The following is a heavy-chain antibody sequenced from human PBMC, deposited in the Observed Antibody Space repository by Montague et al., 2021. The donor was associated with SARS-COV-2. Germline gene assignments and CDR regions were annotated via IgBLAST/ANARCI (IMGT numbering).Heavy chain of an antibody. Sequence: SETLSLTCTVSGGSISSSSYCWAWIRQPPGKGLEWIGSIYHSGSTFYNPSLKSRVSMSVDTPKNQFSLKLSPVTAADTAMYYCARVKWELSVGNVFDIWGQGAMVTVSS. D-gene: IGHD1-26*01. CDR1: GGSISSSSYC. CDR3: ARVKWELSVGNVFDI. CDR2: IYHSGST. V-gene: IGHV4-39*01. J-gene: IGHJ3*02.